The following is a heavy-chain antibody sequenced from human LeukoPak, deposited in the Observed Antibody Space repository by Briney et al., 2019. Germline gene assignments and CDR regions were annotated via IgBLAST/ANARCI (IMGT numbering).Heavy chain of an antibody. Sequence: SQTLSLICTVSGGSISSGCYFWSWIRQPAGKGLEWIGRFYTSGSTNYNPSLKSRVTISVDTSKSQFSLKLSSVTAADTAVYYCASDRIEVDAFDIWGQGTMVTVSS. V-gene: IGHV4-61*02. CDR3: ASDRIEVDAFDI. CDR2: FYTSGST. CDR1: GGSISSGCYF. D-gene: IGHD2-15*01. J-gene: IGHJ3*02.